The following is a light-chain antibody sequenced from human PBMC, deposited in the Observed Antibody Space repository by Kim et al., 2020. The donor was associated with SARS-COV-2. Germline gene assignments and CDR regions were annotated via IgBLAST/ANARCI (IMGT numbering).Light chain of an antibody. CDR3: SSYTSDTTLV. V-gene: IGLV2-14*01. J-gene: IGLJ1*01. CDR2: EVS. CDR1: SSDVGAYNY. Sequence: QWNTNTCTGTSSDVGAYNYGSWYQQPPGKAPKNMIYEVSYRPSGVSNSFSGSKCGKTGSLTISRLQAEDEADYYCSSYTSDTTLVFGTGTKVTVL.